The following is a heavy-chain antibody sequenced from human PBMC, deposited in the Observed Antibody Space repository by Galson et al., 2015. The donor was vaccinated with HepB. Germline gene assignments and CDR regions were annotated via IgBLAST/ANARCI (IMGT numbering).Heavy chain of an antibody. CDR1: GFTFSGYE. Sequence: SLRLSCAASGFTFSGYEMHWVRQAPGKGLECVSYISSSGHSIYXLDSVKGRXVISXXXXXXSLYLXXXGXXAEXXXIXXXARGRFNYGYFIDFWGQGILV. CDR3: ARGRFNYGYFIDF. D-gene: IGHD5-18*01. J-gene: IGHJ4*02. V-gene: IGHV3-48*03. CDR2: ISSSGHSI.